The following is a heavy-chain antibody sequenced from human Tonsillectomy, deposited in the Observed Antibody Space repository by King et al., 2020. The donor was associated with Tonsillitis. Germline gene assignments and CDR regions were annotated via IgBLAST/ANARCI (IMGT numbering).Heavy chain of an antibody. Sequence: VQLVESGGGLVQPGGSLRLSCAASGFTFSSYWMHWVRQAPGKGLVWVSRIKSDGNNSNYADSVRGRFTISTDNAKNTLYLHMHSLGADDTAIYYCARVGATYAFDIWGQGTMVTVSA. CDR3: ARVGATYAFDI. J-gene: IGHJ3*02. CDR1: GFTFSSYW. CDR2: IKSDGNNS. V-gene: IGHV3-74*01. D-gene: IGHD1-26*01.